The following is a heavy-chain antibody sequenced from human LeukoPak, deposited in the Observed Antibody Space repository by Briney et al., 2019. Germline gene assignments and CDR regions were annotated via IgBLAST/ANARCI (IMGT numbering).Heavy chain of an antibody. CDR1: GGSFSGYY. CDR3: ARGYSGSD. V-gene: IGHV4-34*01. CDR2: INHSGST. D-gene: IGHD1-26*01. Sequence: SETLSLSCAVYGGSFSGYYWSWIRQPPGKGLEWIGEINHSGSTNYNPSLKSRVTISVDTSKNQLSLKLSSVASADTAVYYCARGYSGSDWGQVTLVTVSS. J-gene: IGHJ4*02.